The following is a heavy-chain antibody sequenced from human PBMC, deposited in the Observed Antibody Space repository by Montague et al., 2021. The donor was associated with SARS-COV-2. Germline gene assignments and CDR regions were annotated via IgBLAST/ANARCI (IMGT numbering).Heavy chain of an antibody. CDR3: ARGRPVQGSFRHFDSISSGARDI. CDR1: RGSFSNYY. Sequence: SETLSLTCAVSRGSFSNYYWTWIRQSPGKGLEWIGEINQGGAPNXTPSLKSRVTTSLDTSKKQISLKLNSVTVADTAVFFCARGRPVQGSFRHFDSISSGARDIWAQGSLVIVSS. J-gene: IGHJ3*02. V-gene: IGHV4-34*01. D-gene: IGHD3-9*01. CDR2: INQGGAP.